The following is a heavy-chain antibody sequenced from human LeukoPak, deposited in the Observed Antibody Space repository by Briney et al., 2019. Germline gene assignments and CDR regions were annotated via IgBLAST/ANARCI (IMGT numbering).Heavy chain of an antibody. J-gene: IGHJ5*02. V-gene: IGHV4-61*08. CDR1: GGSVSRVGYY. D-gene: IGHD3-22*01. Sequence: PSETLSLTCTVSGGSVSRVGYYWSWIRQPPGEGLEWIGYIYYSGDTNYNPSLKSRVTISVDTSKKQFSLKLSSVTAADTAVYYCARADTYYYDSSGYPNGFDPWGQGTLVTVSS. CDR2: IYYSGDT. CDR3: ARADTYYYDSSGYPNGFDP.